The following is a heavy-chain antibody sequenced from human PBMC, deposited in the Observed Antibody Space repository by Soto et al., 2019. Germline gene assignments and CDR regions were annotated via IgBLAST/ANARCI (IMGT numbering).Heavy chain of an antibody. CDR1: GYTFTGYY. Sequence: RASVKVSCKASGYTFTGYYIHWVRQAPGQGLDWMGWINPDSGGTNYAQKFHGRVTLTRDTSISTAYMDLSRLSSDDTAVYYCARVTMIVVAGASPYFDPWGQGTLVTVSS. J-gene: IGHJ5*02. V-gene: IGHV1-2*02. CDR2: INPDSGGT. CDR3: ARVTMIVVAGASPYFDP. D-gene: IGHD3-22*01.